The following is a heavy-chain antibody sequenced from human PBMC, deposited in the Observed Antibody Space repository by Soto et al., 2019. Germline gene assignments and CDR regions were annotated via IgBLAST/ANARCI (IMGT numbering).Heavy chain of an antibody. J-gene: IGHJ3*02. D-gene: IGHD3-22*01. Sequence: SETLSLTCAVSSGSISSSNWWSWVRQPPGKGLEWIGEIYHSGSTYYNPSLKSRVTISVDTSKNQFSLKLSSVTAADTAVYYCARTSHYYDSSGYRFGAFDIWGQGTMVTVSS. CDR3: ARTSHYYDSSGYRFGAFDI. CDR1: SGSISSSNW. CDR2: IYHSGST. V-gene: IGHV4-4*02.